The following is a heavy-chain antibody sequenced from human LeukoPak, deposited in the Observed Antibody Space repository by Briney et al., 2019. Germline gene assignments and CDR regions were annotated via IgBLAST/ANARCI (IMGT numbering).Heavy chain of an antibody. CDR1: GGSISSYY. J-gene: IGHJ5*02. CDR3: ARDRGGLLIFWFDP. CDR2: IYYSGRT. Sequence: SETLSLTCTVSGGSISSYYLSWIRQPPGKGLEWIGYIYYSGRTNHNPSLKSRVTISVDTSKNQFSLKLSSVPAADTAVYYCARDRGGLLIFWFDPWGQGTLVTVSS. V-gene: IGHV4-59*12. D-gene: IGHD3-10*01.